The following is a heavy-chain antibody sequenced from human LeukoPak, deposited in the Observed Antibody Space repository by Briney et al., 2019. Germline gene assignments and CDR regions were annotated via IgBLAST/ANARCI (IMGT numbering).Heavy chain of an antibody. D-gene: IGHD1-1*01. CDR1: GFTFNGHW. CDR3: AKILDRSPC. CDR2: ISGSGGST. V-gene: IGHV3-23*01. Sequence: GGSLRLSCAASGFTFNGHWMTWVRQAPGKGLEWVSAISGSGGSTYYADSVKGRFTISRDNSKNTLYLQMNSLRAEDTAVYYCAKILDRSPCWGQGTLVTVSS. J-gene: IGHJ4*02.